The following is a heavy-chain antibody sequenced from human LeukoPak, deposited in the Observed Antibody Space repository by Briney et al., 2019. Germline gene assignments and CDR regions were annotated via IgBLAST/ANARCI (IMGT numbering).Heavy chain of an antibody. J-gene: IGHJ4*02. D-gene: IGHD3-3*01. CDR2: IRQDGGEK. CDR1: GFTFTTYR. CDR3: ARHREGATQVGLFTF. V-gene: IGHV3-7*01. Sequence: PGGSLRLSCAASGFTFTTYRMAWVRQAPGKGLEWVANIRQDGGEKYYVDSVKGRFTISRDNAQNSLYLHISSLGAEDTAVYYCARHREGATQVGLFTFWGQGTLVIVSS.